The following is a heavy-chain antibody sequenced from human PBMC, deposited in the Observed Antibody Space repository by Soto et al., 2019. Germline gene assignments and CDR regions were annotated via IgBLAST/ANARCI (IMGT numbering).Heavy chain of an antibody. CDR2: MWYHGRDL. Sequence: QVQLVESGGGVVQPGRSLRLSSAASGFSFSDYVMHWVRQAPGKGLDWVAVMWYHGRDLFYADSVKGRFTISRDNSKNTLYLQMNSLRAEDTAVYYCARDQGGQSGNFIFDTWGQGTLVTVSS. V-gene: IGHV3-33*01. J-gene: IGHJ4*02. CDR1: GFSFSDYV. CDR3: ARDQGGQSGNFIFDT. D-gene: IGHD3-16*01.